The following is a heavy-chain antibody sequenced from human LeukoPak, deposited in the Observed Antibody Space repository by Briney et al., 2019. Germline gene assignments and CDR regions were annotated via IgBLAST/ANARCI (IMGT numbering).Heavy chain of an antibody. CDR2: MNPNSGNT. V-gene: IGHV1-8*01. D-gene: IGHD3-3*01. J-gene: IGHJ6*02. Sequence: GASVKVSCKASGYNFTSYDINWVRQATGQGLEWMGWMNPNSGNTGYAQKFQGRVTMTRNTSISTAYMELSSLRSEDTAVYYCARAPYYDFWSGYYGMDVWGQGTTVTVSS. CDR1: GYNFTSYD. CDR3: ARAPYYDFWSGYYGMDV.